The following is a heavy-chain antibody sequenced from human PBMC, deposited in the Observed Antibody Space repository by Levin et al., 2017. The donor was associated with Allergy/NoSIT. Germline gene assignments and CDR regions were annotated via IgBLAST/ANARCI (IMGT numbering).Heavy chain of an antibody. V-gene: IGHV2-5*02. Sequence: SGPTLVKPTQTLTLTCTFSGFSLSTRGVGVGWIRQPPGKALEWLALIYWDDDKGYSPSLKSRLTITKDTSNNQVVLKMTNVGAVDTATYFCAHKQSDGSGLGFDTWGQGTLVTVSS. D-gene: IGHD3-10*01. CDR2: IYWDDDK. CDR3: AHKQSDGSGLGFDT. CDR1: GFSLSTRGVG. J-gene: IGHJ5*02.